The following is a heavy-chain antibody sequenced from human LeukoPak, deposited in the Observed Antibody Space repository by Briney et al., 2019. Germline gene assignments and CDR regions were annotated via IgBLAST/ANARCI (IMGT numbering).Heavy chain of an antibody. CDR1: GYTFTGYY. CDR2: INPNSGGT. J-gene: IGHJ5*02. D-gene: IGHD1-7*01. V-gene: IGHV1-2*02. CDR3: ATSGTNWNYGWNNWFDP. Sequence: ASVKVFCKASGYTFTGYYMHWVRQAPGQGLEWMGWINPNSGGTNYAQKFQGRVTMTRDTSISTAYMELSRLRSDDTAVYYCATSGTNWNYGWNNWFDPWGQGTLVTVSS.